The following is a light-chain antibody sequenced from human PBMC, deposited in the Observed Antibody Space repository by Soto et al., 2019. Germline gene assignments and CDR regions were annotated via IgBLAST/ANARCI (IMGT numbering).Light chain of an antibody. Sequence: EIVMTQSPATLSVSPGERATLSCRASQSVSSNLAWYQQKPGQAPRLLIYGASTRATGIPARFSGSGSGTEFTLTISSLQSEDLAVYYCQQYNTWPITIGGGTKVEIK. CDR1: QSVSSN. CDR3: QQYNTWPIT. CDR2: GAS. J-gene: IGKJ4*01. V-gene: IGKV3-15*01.